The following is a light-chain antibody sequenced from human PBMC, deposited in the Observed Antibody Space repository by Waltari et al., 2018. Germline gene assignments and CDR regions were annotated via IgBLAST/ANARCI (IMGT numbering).Light chain of an antibody. Sequence: DIVLLQSPGTLSLSPGDIATLACRASQSVGRSLAWYQQNPGQAPGLLIYDASRRATGTPDRFSGSGSGTDFSLTISTLEPEDFAVYDCQHYVRLPATFGQGTKVEI. CDR1: QSVGRS. V-gene: IGKV3-20*01. J-gene: IGKJ1*01. CDR2: DAS. CDR3: QHYVRLPAT.